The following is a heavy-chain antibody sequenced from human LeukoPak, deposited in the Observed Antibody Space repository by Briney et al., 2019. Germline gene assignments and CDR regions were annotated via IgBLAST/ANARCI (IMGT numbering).Heavy chain of an antibody. J-gene: IGHJ4*02. CDR2: ISASSNYI. CDR1: GFTVSSDY. D-gene: IGHD2-8*01. Sequence: GGSLRLSCAASGFTVSSDYMSWVRQAPGKGLKWVSFISASSNYIYYADSVKGRFTISRDNAQNSLYLQMNSLRAEDTAVYFCARVVNGYVDYWGQGTLVTVSS. CDR3: ARVVNGYVDY. V-gene: IGHV3-21*06.